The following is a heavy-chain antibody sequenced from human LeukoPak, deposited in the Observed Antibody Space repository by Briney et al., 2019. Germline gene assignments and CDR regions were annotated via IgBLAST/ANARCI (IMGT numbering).Heavy chain of an antibody. CDR3: AKDLSGGYDYFDY. CDR1: GFTFTTYR. CDR2: IKQDGNEK. J-gene: IGHJ4*02. Sequence: GGSLRLSCAASGFTFTTYRMGRVRPAPGKSLGWVASIKQDGNEKYYVDAVKGRVTISRDSDENTLYLQMNSLRAEDTAVYYCAKDLSGGYDYFDYWGQGTLVTVSS. V-gene: IGHV3-7*03. D-gene: IGHD5-12*01.